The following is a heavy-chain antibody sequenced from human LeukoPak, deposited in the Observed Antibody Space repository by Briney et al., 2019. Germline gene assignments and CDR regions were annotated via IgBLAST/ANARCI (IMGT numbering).Heavy chain of an antibody. J-gene: IGHJ4*02. V-gene: IGHV4-38-2*02. CDR3: ASHLLRLGELSPSFDY. CDR2: IYHSGRT. D-gene: IGHD3-16*02. Sequence: PSETLSLTCNVSGYSISSGYYWGWIRQPPAKGLEWIGSIYHSGRTHYNPSLKSRVTISGDTSKNQFSLKLSSVTAADTAVYYCASHLLRLGELSPSFDYWGQGTLVTVSS. CDR1: GYSISSGYY.